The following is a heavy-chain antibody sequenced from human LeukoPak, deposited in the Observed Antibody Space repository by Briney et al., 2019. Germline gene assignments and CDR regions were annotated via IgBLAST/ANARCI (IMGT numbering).Heavy chain of an antibody. CDR2: ISGSGGST. CDR3: AKDPLSGGLDV. Sequence: GGSLRLSCAASGFTFSSYAMSWVRQAPGKGLEWVSAISGSGGSTYYADSVKGRFTISRDNSKNTLILQMKSLRVEDTALYYCAKDPLSGGLDVWGQGTSVTVSS. J-gene: IGHJ6*02. D-gene: IGHD3-10*01. V-gene: IGHV3-23*01. CDR1: GFTFSSYA.